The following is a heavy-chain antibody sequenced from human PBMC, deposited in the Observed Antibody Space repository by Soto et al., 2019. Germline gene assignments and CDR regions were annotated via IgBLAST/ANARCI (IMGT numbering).Heavy chain of an antibody. CDR3: ARVRGYCISTSCYGGGDYYYYGMDV. Sequence: QVQLVQSGAEVKKPGSSVKVSCKASGGTFSSYAISWVRQAPGQGLEWMGGIIPIFGTANYAQKFQGRVTITADESTITAYMELSSLRSEDTAVYYCARVRGYCISTSCYGGGDYYYYGMDVWGQGTTVTVSS. CDR1: GGTFSSYA. J-gene: IGHJ6*02. D-gene: IGHD2-2*01. V-gene: IGHV1-69*12. CDR2: IIPIFGTA.